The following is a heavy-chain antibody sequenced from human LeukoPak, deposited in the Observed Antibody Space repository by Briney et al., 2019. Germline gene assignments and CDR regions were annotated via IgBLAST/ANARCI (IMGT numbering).Heavy chain of an antibody. V-gene: IGHV3-30*18. J-gene: IGHJ4*02. D-gene: IGHD2-2*01. CDR2: ISYDGSNK. CDR1: GFTFSYYG. Sequence: PGKSLRLSCAASGFTFSYYGMHWVRQAPGKGLEWVAVISYDGSNKYYADSVKGRFTISRDNSKNTLYLQMNSLRAEDTAVYYCAKKGLGYCSSTSCLHFDYWGQGTLVTVSS. CDR3: AKKGLGYCSSTSCLHFDY.